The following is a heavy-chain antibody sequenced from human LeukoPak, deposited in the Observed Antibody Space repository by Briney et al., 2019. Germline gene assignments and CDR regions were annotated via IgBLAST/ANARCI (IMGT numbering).Heavy chain of an antibody. CDR3: ARGKSSTGGGQLWFDP. V-gene: IGHV4-59*01. J-gene: IGHJ5*02. CDR2: IYYSGST. Sequence: KPSETLSLTCTVSGGSISSYYWSWIRQPPGKGLEWIGYIYYSGSTNYNPSLKSRVTISVDTSKNQFSLKLSSVTAADTAVYYCARGKSSTGGGQLWFDPWGQGTLVTVSS. CDR1: GGSISSYY. D-gene: IGHD6-13*01.